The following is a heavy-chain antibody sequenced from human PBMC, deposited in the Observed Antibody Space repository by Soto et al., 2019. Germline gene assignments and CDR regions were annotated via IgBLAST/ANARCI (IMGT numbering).Heavy chain of an antibody. J-gene: IGHJ5*02. D-gene: IGHD3-16*02. V-gene: IGHV1-46*03. Sequence: ASVKVSCAASGYTFTSYYMHWVRQAPGQGLEWMGIINPSGGSTSYAQKFQGRVTMTRDTSTSTVYMELSSLRSEDTAVYYCARGPLIMITFGGVIVDMTWFDPWGQGTLVTVSS. CDR3: ARGPLIMITFGGVIVDMTWFDP. CDR1: GYTFTSYY. CDR2: INPSGGST.